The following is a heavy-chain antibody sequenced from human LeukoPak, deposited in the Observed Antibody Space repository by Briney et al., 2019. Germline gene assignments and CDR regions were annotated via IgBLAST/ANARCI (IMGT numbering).Heavy chain of an antibody. CDR1: GGSISSSSYY. J-gene: IGHJ4*02. Sequence: PSETLSLTCTVSGGSISSSSYYWGWIRQPPGKGLEWIGSIYYSGSTYYNPSLKSRVTISVDTSKNQFSLKLSSVTAADTAVYYCARQRNYYDSSGYYYAIDYWGQGTLVTASS. D-gene: IGHD3-22*01. CDR3: ARQRNYYDSSGYYYAIDY. CDR2: IYYSGST. V-gene: IGHV4-39*01.